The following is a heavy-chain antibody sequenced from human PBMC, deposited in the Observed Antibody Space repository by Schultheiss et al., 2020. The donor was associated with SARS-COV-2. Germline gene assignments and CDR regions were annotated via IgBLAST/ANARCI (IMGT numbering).Heavy chain of an antibody. CDR2: ISSSGSTI. J-gene: IGHJ6*03. V-gene: IGHV3-48*03. CDR1: GFTFSSYE. Sequence: GGSLRLSCAASGFTFSSYEMNWVRQAPGKGLEWVSYISSSGSTIYYADSVKGRFTISRDNSKNTLYLQMNSLRAEDTAVYYCARSPRYCTNGVCYTDYYYYMDVWGKGTTVTGSS. CDR3: ARSPRYCTNGVCYTDYYYYMDV. D-gene: IGHD2-8*01.